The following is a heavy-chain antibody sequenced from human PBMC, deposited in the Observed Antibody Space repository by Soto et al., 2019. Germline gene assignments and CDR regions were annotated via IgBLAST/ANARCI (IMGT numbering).Heavy chain of an antibody. Sequence: QVQLQESGPGLVKPSQTLSLTCTVSGGSISSGGYYWSWIRQHPGKGLEWIGYIYYSGSTYYNPSHKSRVTISVGTSKNQFSLKLSSVTAADTAVYYCAGAPSSYSLLGTVVAAPDYWGQGTLVTVSS. CDR3: AGAPSSYSLLGTVVAAPDY. CDR2: IYYSGST. J-gene: IGHJ4*02. CDR1: GGSISSGGYY. D-gene: IGHD2-15*01. V-gene: IGHV4-31*03.